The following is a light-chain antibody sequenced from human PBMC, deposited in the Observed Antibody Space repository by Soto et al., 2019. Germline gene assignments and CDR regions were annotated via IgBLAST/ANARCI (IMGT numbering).Light chain of an antibody. CDR2: DVS. V-gene: IGLV2-14*01. J-gene: IGLJ3*02. CDR3: SSYTSTNSWV. Sequence: QSVLTQSASVSGSPGQSITLSCTGTSSDVGGYNYVSWYQQHPGKAPKLIIYDVSNRPSGVSTRFSGSKSGNTASLTISGLQAEDEADYSCSSYTSTNSWVFGGGTQLTVL. CDR1: SSDVGGYNY.